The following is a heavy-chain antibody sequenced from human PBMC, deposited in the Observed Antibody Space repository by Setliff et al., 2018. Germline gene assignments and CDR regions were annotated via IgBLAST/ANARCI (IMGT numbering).Heavy chain of an antibody. J-gene: IGHJ4*02. V-gene: IGHV4-34*01. CDR2: INHSGST. CDR1: GGSIDSHY. D-gene: IGHD2-2*01. CDR3: ASGYCSGTSCYDY. Sequence: SETLSLTCSVSGGSIDSHYWSWIRQPPGKGLEWIGEINHSGSTDSNPSLKSRVTISVDTSKNQFSLKLTSVTAADTAVYYCASGYCSGTSCYDYWGQGTLVTVSS.